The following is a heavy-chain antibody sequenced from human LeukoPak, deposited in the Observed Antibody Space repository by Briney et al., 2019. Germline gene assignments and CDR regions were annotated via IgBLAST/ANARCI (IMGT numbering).Heavy chain of an antibody. CDR3: ARKQVDSVAMEYYFDY. CDR1: GFTVSSNY. Sequence: PGGSLRLSCAASGFTVSSNYMSWVRQAPGKGLEWVSYISSSGGTIYYADSVKGRFTISRDNAKNSLYLQMNSLRAEDTAVYYCARKQVDSVAMEYYFDYWGQGTLVTVSS. CDR2: ISSSGGTI. V-gene: IGHV3-11*04. J-gene: IGHJ4*02. D-gene: IGHD5-12*01.